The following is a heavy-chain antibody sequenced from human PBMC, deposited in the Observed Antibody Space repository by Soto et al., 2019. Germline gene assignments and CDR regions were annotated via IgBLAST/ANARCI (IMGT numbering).Heavy chain of an antibody. V-gene: IGHV3-33*01. CDR3: ARDRVTMIVVVPYYYYYGMDV. CDR1: GFTFSSYG. J-gene: IGHJ6*02. Sequence: GGSLRLSCAASGFTFSSYGMHWVRQAPGKGLEWVAVIWYDGSNKYYADSVKGRFTISRDNSKNTLYLQMNSLRAEDTAVYYCARDRVTMIVVVPYYYYYGMDVWGQGTTVTVSS. D-gene: IGHD3-22*01. CDR2: IWYDGSNK.